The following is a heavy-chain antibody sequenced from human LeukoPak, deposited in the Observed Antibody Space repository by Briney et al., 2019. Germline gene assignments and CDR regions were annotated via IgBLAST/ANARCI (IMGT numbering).Heavy chain of an antibody. CDR3: ARHFYDRDFDY. D-gene: IGHD3-22*01. Sequence: SETLSLTCTVSGGSISSYYWSWIRQPPGKGLEWIGYIYYSGSTNYNPSLKSRVTISLDTSKNQFSLKLSSVTAAGTAVYYCARHFYDRDFDYWGQGSLVTVSS. CDR2: IYYSGST. J-gene: IGHJ4*02. V-gene: IGHV4-59*01. CDR1: GGSISSYY.